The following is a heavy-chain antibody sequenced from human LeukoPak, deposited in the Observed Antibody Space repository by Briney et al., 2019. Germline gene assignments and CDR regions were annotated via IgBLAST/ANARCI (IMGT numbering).Heavy chain of an antibody. Sequence: GASVKVSCKASGYTFTSYGFNWVRQAPGRGFEWMGWISAYYGNTKYAQKLQGRVTMTTDTSTSTAYMELRSLRSDDTAVYYCARDDVYGDRDFDYWGQGTLVTVSS. D-gene: IGHD4-17*01. CDR1: GYTFTSYG. V-gene: IGHV1-18*01. J-gene: IGHJ4*02. CDR3: ARDDVYGDRDFDY. CDR2: ISAYYGNT.